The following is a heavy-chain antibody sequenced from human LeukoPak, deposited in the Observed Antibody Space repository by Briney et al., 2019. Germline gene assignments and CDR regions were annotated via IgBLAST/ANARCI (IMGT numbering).Heavy chain of an antibody. J-gene: IGHJ3*02. D-gene: IGHD3-9*01. V-gene: IGHV3-21*01. CDR2: ISSSSSYI. CDR1: GFTFSSYS. CDR3: ARAPRYYDILTGYSMHDAFDI. Sequence: GGSLRLSCAASGFTFSSYSMNWVRQAPGKGLEWVSSISSSSSYIYYADSVKGRFTISRDNAKNSLYLQMNSLRAEDTAVYYCARAPRYYDILTGYSMHDAFDIWGQGTMVTVSS.